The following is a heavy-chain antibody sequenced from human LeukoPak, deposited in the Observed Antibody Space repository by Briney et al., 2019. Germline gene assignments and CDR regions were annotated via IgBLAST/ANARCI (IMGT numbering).Heavy chain of an antibody. J-gene: IGHJ4*02. CDR3: ARDTEHLYFVFDY. D-gene: IGHD2-2*02. Sequence: PGGSLRLSCAASGFTFSRYSMNWVRHAPGKGVEWLSYISRSGSTIYYADSVKGRFTISRDNAKNSLYLQMNSLRDEDTAVYYCARDTEHLYFVFDYWGQGTLVTVSS. CDR1: GFTFSRYS. CDR2: ISRSGSTI. V-gene: IGHV3-48*02.